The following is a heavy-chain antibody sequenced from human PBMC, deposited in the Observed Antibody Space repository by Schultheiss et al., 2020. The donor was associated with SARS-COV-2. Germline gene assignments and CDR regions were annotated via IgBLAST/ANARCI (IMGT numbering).Heavy chain of an antibody. J-gene: IGHJ4*02. CDR3: ARGREWELHPFDY. D-gene: IGHD1-26*01. CDR2: IYYSGST. CDR1: GGSISSGGYY. V-gene: IGHV4-61*08. Sequence: SETLSLTCTVSGGSISSGGYYWSWIRQPPGKGLEWIGYIYYSGSTNYSPSLKSRVTLSADTSKNQFSLKLSSVTAADTAVYYCARGREWELHPFDYWGQGTLVTVSS.